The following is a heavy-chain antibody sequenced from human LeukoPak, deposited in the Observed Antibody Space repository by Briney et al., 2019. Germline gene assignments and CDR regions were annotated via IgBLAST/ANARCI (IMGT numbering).Heavy chain of an antibody. D-gene: IGHD1-26*01. J-gene: IGHJ4*02. Sequence: GGSLRLSCAASGFPFSTFAMNWVRQAPGKGLEWVSAISGSGITTHYADSVKGRFTISRDNAKNSLYLQMNSLRAEDTAVYYCAPAGARYYFDYWGQGTLVTVSS. CDR3: APAGARYYFDY. V-gene: IGHV3-21*01. CDR1: GFPFSTFA. CDR2: ISGSGITT.